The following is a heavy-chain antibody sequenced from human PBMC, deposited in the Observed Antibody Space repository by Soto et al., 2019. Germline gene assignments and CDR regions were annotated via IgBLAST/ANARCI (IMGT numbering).Heavy chain of an antibody. CDR3: AREGGAILYYYYGMDV. Sequence: EVQLVESGGGLVQPGGSLRLSCAASGFTVSSNSMSWVRQAPGKGLEWVSVIYSGGSTYYADSVKGRFTISRDNSKNTLYLQMNSLRAEDTAVYYCAREGGAILYYYYGMDVWGQGTTVTVSS. V-gene: IGHV3-66*01. D-gene: IGHD2-2*02. CDR2: IYSGGST. CDR1: GFTVSSNS. J-gene: IGHJ6*02.